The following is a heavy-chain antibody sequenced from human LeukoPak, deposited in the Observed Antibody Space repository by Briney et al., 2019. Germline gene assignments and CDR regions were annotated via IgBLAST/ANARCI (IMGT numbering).Heavy chain of an antibody. Sequence: GGSLRLSCTASGFAFRSHAMHWVRQAPGKGLEWVAFIRYDGSKKFYADSVKGQFTISRDNSKNTLYLQMYSLRAEDTAVYYCAKTPYGDYVLDYYYYMDVWGKGTTVTVSS. J-gene: IGHJ6*03. CDR3: AKTPYGDYVLDYYYYMDV. V-gene: IGHV3-30*02. D-gene: IGHD4-17*01. CDR2: IRYDGSKK. CDR1: GFAFRSHA.